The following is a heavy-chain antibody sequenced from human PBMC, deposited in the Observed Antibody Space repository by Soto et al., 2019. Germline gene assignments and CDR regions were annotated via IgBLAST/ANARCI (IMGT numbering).Heavy chain of an antibody. CDR3: AKELYSSSPWDDTDYFDY. J-gene: IGHJ4*02. CDR2: ISGSGGST. CDR1: GFTFSSYA. D-gene: IGHD6-6*01. Sequence: GSLRLSCAAPGFTFSSYAMSWVRPAPGKGLEWVSAISGSGGSTYYADSVKGRFTISRDNSKNTLYLQMNSLRAEDTAVYYCAKELYSSSPWDDTDYFDYWGQGTLVTVSS. V-gene: IGHV3-23*01.